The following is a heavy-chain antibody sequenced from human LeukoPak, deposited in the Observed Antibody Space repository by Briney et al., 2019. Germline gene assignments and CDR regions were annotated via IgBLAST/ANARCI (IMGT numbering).Heavy chain of an antibody. V-gene: IGHV3-30*02. CDR3: AKDLTTLPDY. CDR1: GFTFSSYG. J-gene: IGHJ4*02. D-gene: IGHD4/OR15-4a*01. Sequence: GGSLRLSCAASGFTFSSYGMHWVRQAPGKGLEWVAFIRYDGSNKYYADSVKGRFTISRDNSKNTLYLQMDSLRAEDTAVYYCAKDLTTLPDYWGQGTLVTVSS. CDR2: IRYDGSNK.